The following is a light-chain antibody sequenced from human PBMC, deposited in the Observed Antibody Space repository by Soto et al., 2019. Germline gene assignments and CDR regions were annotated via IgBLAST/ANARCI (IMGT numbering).Light chain of an antibody. CDR3: QTWGTGIQV. V-gene: IGLV4-69*01. J-gene: IGLJ3*02. CDR1: SGHSSYA. Sequence: QPVLTQSPSASASLGASVKLTCTLSSGHSSYAIAWHQQQPEKGPRYLMKLNSDGSHSKGDGIPDRFSGSRSGAERYLTISSLQSEDEADYYCQTWGTGIQVFGGGTKLPVL. CDR2: LNSDGSH.